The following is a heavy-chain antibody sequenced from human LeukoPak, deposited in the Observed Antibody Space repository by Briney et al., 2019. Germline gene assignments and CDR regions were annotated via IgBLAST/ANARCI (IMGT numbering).Heavy chain of an antibody. V-gene: IGHV3-74*01. J-gene: IGHJ6*02. D-gene: IGHD3-9*01. CDR1: GFTFSSYW. CDR2: INSDGSST. CDR3: ARDKGRDILTGYYFYYYYGMDV. Sequence: GGSLRLSCAASGFTFSSYWMHWVRQAPGKGLVWVSRINSDGSSTSYADSVKGRFTISRDNAKNTLYLQMNSLRAEDTAVYYCARDKGRDILTGYYFYYYYGMDVWGHGTTVTVSS.